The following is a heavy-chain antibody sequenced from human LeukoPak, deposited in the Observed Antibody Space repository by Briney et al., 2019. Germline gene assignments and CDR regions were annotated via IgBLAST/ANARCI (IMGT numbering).Heavy chain of an antibody. V-gene: IGHV4-59*08. CDR2: FYYTGST. Sequence: SETLSLTCTVSGGSISNYYWNWVRQPPGKGLEWIGYFYYTGSTHYNPSLKSRVTISADTSKNQFSLKLSSVTAADTAVYYCSRLTNYGYHYYYGMDVWGQGTTVTVSS. CDR1: GGSISNYY. J-gene: IGHJ6*02. CDR3: SRLTNYGYHYYYGMDV. D-gene: IGHD3-10*01.